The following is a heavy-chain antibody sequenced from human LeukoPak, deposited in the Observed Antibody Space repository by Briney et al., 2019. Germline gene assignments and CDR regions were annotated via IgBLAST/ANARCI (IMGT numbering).Heavy chain of an antibody. CDR1: GFTVSSNY. Sequence: PGGSLRLSCAASGFTVSSNYMSWVRQAPGKGLEWVSVIYSGGSTYYADSVKGRFTISRDNSKNTLYLQMNSLRAEDTAVYYCASTAEMGYYMWTYFDYWGQGTLVTVSS. CDR2: IYSGGST. V-gene: IGHV3-66*02. D-gene: IGHD3-22*01. CDR3: ASTAEMGYYMWTYFDY. J-gene: IGHJ4*02.